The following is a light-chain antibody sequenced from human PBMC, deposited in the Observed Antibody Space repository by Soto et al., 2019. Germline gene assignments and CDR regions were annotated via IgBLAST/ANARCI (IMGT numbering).Light chain of an antibody. J-gene: IGLJ1*01. Sequence: QSVLTQPPSVSGAPGQRVTISCTGSSSNIGAGYDLHWYRQLPGTAPKLLIYGNSNRPSGVPDRFSGSKSGTSASLAITGLQAEDEADYYCQSYDNSLSAYVFGSGTKLTVL. CDR2: GNS. CDR1: SSNIGAGYD. V-gene: IGLV1-40*01. CDR3: QSYDNSLSAYV.